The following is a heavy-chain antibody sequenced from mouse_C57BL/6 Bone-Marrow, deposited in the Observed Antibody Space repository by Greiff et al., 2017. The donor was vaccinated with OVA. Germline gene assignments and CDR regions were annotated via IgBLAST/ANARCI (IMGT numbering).Heavy chain of an antibody. D-gene: IGHD1-1*01. Sequence: QVQLQQPGAELVKPGASVKLSCKASGYTFTSYWMQWVKQRPGQGLEWIGEIDPSDSYTNYNQKFKGKATLTVDTSSSTAYMQLSSLTSEDSAVYYCARYYYGSSYGVGFAYWGQGTLVTVSA. CDR1: GYTFTSYW. V-gene: IGHV1-50*01. CDR2: IDPSDSYT. CDR3: ARYYYGSSYGVGFAY. J-gene: IGHJ3*01.